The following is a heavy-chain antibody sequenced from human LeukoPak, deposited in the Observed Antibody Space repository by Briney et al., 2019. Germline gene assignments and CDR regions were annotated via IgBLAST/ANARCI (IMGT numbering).Heavy chain of an antibody. J-gene: IGHJ4*02. D-gene: IGHD3-10*01. CDR1: GFTLSGSA. CDR3: VRHAASGGSGVDH. V-gene: IGHV3-73*01. CDR2: IRSKTNNYAT. Sequence: GGSLRLSCAASGFTLSGSAIHWVRQASGKGLEWVGRIRSKTNNYATAYAASVKDRFTISRDDSTNTAYLQMNSLKTEDTAVYYCVRHAASGGSGVDHWGQGTLVTVSS.